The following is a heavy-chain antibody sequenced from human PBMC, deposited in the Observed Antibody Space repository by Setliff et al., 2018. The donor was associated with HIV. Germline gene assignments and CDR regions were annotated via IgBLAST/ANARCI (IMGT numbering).Heavy chain of an antibody. CDR1: GFTFSDYY. CDR3: AKDRRYYYGSGSYAAET. V-gene: IGHV3-11*05. J-gene: IGHJ5*02. Sequence: GGSLRLSCAASGFTFSDYYMSWIRQAPGKGLEWVSYISSSSSYTNYADSVKGRFTISRDNAKNTLFLQMNSLRAEDTAVYYCAKDRRYYYGSGSYAAETWGQGTLVTVSS. D-gene: IGHD3-10*01. CDR2: ISSSSSYT.